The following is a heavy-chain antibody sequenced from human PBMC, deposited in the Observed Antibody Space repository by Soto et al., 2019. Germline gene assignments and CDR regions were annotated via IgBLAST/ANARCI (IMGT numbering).Heavy chain of an antibody. Sequence: SGPTLVNPTQTLTLTCTFSGFSLSTSGVGVGWIRQPPGKALGWLALIYWDDDKRYSPSLKSRLTITKDTSKNQVVLTMTNMDPVDTATYYCAHRRRYYDSSGYYYLDYWGQGTLVTVSS. CDR3: AHRRRYYDSSGYYYLDY. V-gene: IGHV2-5*02. D-gene: IGHD3-22*01. J-gene: IGHJ4*02. CDR2: IYWDDDK. CDR1: GFSLSTSGVG.